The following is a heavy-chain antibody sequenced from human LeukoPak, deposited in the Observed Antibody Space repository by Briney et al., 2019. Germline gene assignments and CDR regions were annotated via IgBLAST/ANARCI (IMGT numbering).Heavy chain of an antibody. J-gene: IGHJ4*02. CDR1: GFTFSDYY. V-gene: IGHV3-11*06. CDR3: ASLVRPAAPV. CDR2: ISSSSSYT. D-gene: IGHD2-2*01. Sequence: SGGSLRLSCAASGFTFSDYYMSWIRQAPGKGLEWVSYISSSSSYTNYADSVKGRFTISRDNAKNSLYLQMNSLGAEDTAVYYCASLVRPAAPVWGQGTLVTVSS.